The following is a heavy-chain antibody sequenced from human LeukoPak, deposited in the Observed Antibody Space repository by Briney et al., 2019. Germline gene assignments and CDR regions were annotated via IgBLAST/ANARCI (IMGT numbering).Heavy chain of an antibody. CDR3: VKTGYGDHRYYYYGMDV. V-gene: IGHV3-64D*09. CDR1: GFTFSSYA. CDR2: IGSNGGST. J-gene: IGHJ6*02. D-gene: IGHD4-17*01. Sequence: PGGSLRLSCSASGFTFSSYAMHGVRQAPGKGLEYVSAIGSNGGSTYYADSVKGRFTISRDNSKNTLYLQMSSLRAEDTAVYYCVKTGYGDHRYYYYGMDVWGQGTTVTVSS.